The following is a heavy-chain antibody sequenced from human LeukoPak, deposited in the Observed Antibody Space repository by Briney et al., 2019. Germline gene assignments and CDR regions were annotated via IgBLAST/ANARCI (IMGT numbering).Heavy chain of an antibody. D-gene: IGHD3-10*01. CDR3: ARAVVVRGAPIDY. V-gene: IGHV1-69*02. CDR2: IIPILGIA. Sequence: GSSWSVSCKASLCTFSSYTIGWGRQSPGPGIGWMAGIIPILGIANYAQNFQGRVTLTADKSTSTAYMELSSLRSEDTAVYYCARAVVVRGAPIDYWGQGTLVTVSS. J-gene: IGHJ4*02. CDR1: LCTFSSYT.